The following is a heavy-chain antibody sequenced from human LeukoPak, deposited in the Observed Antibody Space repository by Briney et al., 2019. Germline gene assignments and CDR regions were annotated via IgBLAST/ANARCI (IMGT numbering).Heavy chain of an antibody. CDR1: GGSFSGYY. D-gene: IGHD1-26*01. V-gene: IGHV4-34*01. J-gene: IGHJ4*02. Sequence: SETLSLTCAVYGGSFSGYYWSWIRQPPGKGLEWIGEINHSGSTNYNPSLKSRVTISVDTSKSQFSLKLSSVTAADTAVYYCASEIYSGSTGDYWGQGTLVTVSS. CDR3: ASEIYSGSTGDY. CDR2: INHSGST.